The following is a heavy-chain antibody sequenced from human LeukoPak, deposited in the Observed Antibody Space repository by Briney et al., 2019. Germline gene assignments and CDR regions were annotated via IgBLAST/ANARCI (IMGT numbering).Heavy chain of an antibody. Sequence: PGGSLRLSCAASGFTFSSYAMSWVRQAPGKGLEWVSTISGSAYRTNYADSVKGRFTISRDNSNNTLYLQMSSLRAEDTAVYYCAKDRGSYYVLDAFDIWGQGTMVTVSS. J-gene: IGHJ3*02. CDR3: AKDRGSYYVLDAFDI. CDR2: ISGSAYRT. D-gene: IGHD1-26*01. CDR1: GFTFSSYA. V-gene: IGHV3-23*01.